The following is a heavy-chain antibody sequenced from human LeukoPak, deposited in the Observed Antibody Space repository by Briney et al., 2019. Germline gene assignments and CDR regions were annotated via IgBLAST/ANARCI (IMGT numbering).Heavy chain of an antibody. V-gene: IGHV4-61*02. J-gene: IGHJ4*02. CDR1: GGSISSDNYY. CDR2: MYTSGST. D-gene: IGHD6-13*01. CDR3: ARGPEGSSSWDLFDY. Sequence: PSETLSLTCTVSGGSISSDNYYWSWIRQPAGKGLEWVGRMYTSGSTNYNPSLKSRVTISVDTSKNQFSLKLSSVTAADTAVYYCARGPEGSSSWDLFDYWGQGTLVTVSS.